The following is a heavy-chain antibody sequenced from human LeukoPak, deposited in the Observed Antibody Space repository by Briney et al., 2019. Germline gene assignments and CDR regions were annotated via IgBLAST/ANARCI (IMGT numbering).Heavy chain of an antibody. CDR2: VDGGGGT. J-gene: IGHJ4*02. CDR1: GFTLSSYA. CDR3: AKQSAGSAAWYSLHYDF. V-gene: IGHV3-23*01. D-gene: IGHD6-13*01. Sequence: GGSLRLSCAASGFTLSSYAMTWVRQAPGRGLEWVSSVDGGGGTYYADSVKGRFIISRDNSKDTLYLQMNGLRAEDTAVYFCAKQSAGSAAWYSLHYDFWGQGTLATVSS.